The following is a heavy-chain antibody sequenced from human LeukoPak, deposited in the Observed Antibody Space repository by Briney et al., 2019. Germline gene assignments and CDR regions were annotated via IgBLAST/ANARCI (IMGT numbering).Heavy chain of an antibody. J-gene: IGHJ4*02. CDR2: ISSSSSYI. D-gene: IGHD3-22*01. V-gene: IGHV3-21*01. CDR3: ARDGYYYDSSGYYDLPFDY. CDR1: GFTFSSYS. Sequence: GGSLRLSCAASGFTFSSYSMNWVRQAPGKGLEWVSSISSSSSYIYYADSVKGRFTISGDNAENSLYLQMNSLRAEDTAVYYCARDGYYYDSSGYYDLPFDYWGQGTLVTVSS.